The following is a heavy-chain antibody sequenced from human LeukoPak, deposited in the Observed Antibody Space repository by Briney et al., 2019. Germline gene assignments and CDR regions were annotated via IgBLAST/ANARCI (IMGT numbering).Heavy chain of an antibody. D-gene: IGHD2-2*01. V-gene: IGHV3-30-3*01. CDR3: ARDRGVVPAAIFDY. CDR1: GFTFSSYA. Sequence: PGGSLRLSCAASGFTFSSYAMHWVRRAPGKGLGWVAVISYDGSNKYYADSVKGRFTISRDNSKNTLYLQMNSLRAEDTAVYYCARDRGVVPAAIFDYWGQGTLVTVSS. J-gene: IGHJ4*02. CDR2: ISYDGSNK.